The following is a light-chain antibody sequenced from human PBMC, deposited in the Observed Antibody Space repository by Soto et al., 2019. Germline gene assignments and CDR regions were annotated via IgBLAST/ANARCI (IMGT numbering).Light chain of an antibody. CDR3: LQHTDHHPT. Sequence: DIQMTQSPSSLSASVGDRVTITCRASQDIRNDLGWYQQKPGKAPKRLIYAASSLQSGVPSRFSGSGSGTEFTLTVSSLHPEDYATDYCLQHTDHHPTFGQGTKVEI. V-gene: IGKV1-17*01. CDR1: QDIRND. J-gene: IGKJ1*01. CDR2: AAS.